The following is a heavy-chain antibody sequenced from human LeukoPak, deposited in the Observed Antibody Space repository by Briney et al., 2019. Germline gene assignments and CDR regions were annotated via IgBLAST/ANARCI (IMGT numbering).Heavy chain of an antibody. CDR2: IYSDNT. Sequence: GGSLRLSCTVSGFTVSSNSMSWVRQAPGKGLEWVSFIYSDNTHYSDSVKGRFTISRDNAKNSLYLQMNSLRAEDTAVYYCARDRVSSGWDHDYWGQGTLVTVSS. D-gene: IGHD6-19*01. J-gene: IGHJ4*02. V-gene: IGHV3-53*01. CDR3: ARDRVSSGWDHDY. CDR1: GFTVSSNS.